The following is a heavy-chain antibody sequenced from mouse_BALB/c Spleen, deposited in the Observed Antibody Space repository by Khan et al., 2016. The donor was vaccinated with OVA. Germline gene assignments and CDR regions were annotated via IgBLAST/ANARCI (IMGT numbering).Heavy chain of an antibody. CDR3: SSSYQFAH. CDR1: GYTFISYY. Sequence: QVRLQQSGAELVKPGASVKLSCKASGYTFISYYMYWVKQRPGQGLEWIGEINPSNGGTIFNEKFKNKATLTVDKSSSTAYMQLSNLTSEDSAVYFCSSSYQFAHWGQGTLVTVSA. CDR2: INPSNGGT. J-gene: IGHJ3*01. V-gene: IGHV1S81*02.